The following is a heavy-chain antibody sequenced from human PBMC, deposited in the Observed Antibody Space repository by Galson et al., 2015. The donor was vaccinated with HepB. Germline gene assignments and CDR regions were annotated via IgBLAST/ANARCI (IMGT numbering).Heavy chain of an antibody. V-gene: IGHV4-59*12. D-gene: IGHD6-13*01. Sequence: SETLSLTCTVSGGSISSYYWSWIRQPPGKGLEWIGYIYYSGSTNYNPSLKSRVTISVDTSKNQFSLKLSSVTAADTAVYYCARGEEGQAAARHVSSPWYFDLWAVAPWSLSPQ. J-gene: IGHJ2*01. CDR2: IYYSGST. CDR1: GGSISSYY. CDR3: ARGEEGQAAARHVSSPWYFDL.